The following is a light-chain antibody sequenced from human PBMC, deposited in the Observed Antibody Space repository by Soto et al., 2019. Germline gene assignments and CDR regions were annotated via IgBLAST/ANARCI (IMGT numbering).Light chain of an antibody. CDR1: QSISNY. Sequence: DIQMTQSPSSLSASVGDRVIITCRASQSISNYLNWYQQKPGKAPKLLIFAASSLQSGVPSRFSGSGSGTNFTLTISSLQPEDFAAYYCQQSYSAPITFGQGTLLEI. V-gene: IGKV1-39*01. CDR3: QQSYSAPIT. CDR2: AAS. J-gene: IGKJ5*01.